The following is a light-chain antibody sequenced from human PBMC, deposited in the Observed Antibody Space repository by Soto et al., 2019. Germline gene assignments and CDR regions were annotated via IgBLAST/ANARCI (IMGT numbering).Light chain of an antibody. CDR2: KAS. V-gene: IGKV1-5*03. CDR1: QSISNW. Sequence: DIQMTQSPATLSASVGDRVTISCRASQSISNWLAWYQQKPGKAPKVLIYKASNLESGVPSRFSGSGSGTEFTLTISSLQPDDFATYYCQQSNGLWTFGQGTKVEIK. CDR3: QQSNGLWT. J-gene: IGKJ1*01.